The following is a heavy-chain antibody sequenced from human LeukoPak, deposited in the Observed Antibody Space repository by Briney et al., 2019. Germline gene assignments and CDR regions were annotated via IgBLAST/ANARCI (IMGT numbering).Heavy chain of an antibody. CDR1: GFTFSSYG. V-gene: IGHV3-33*01. CDR2: IWYDGSNK. D-gene: IGHD3-22*01. CDR3: ARGAYYYDSSGYYLVPTDFDY. J-gene: IGHJ4*02. Sequence: PGRSLRLPCAASGFTFSSYGMHWVRQAPGKGLEWVAVIWYDGSNKYYADSVKGRFTISRDNSKNTLYLQMNSLRAEDTAVYYCARGAYYYDSSGYYLVPTDFDYWGQGTLVTVSS.